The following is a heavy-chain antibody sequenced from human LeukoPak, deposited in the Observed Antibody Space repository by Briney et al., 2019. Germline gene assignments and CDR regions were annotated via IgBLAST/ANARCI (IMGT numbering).Heavy chain of an antibody. CDR1: GFTFRSCA. D-gene: IGHD3-3*01. V-gene: IGHV3-23*01. CDR2: ISDSGGST. CDR3: AKSITIFAVVTGFDY. Sequence: GGSLRLSCAASGFTFRSCAMTWVRQAPGKGLDWVSTISDSGGSTYYADSVKGRFTISRDNSKNTLYLQMNSLRAEDTAVYYCAKSITIFAVVTGFDYWGQGTLVTVSS. J-gene: IGHJ4*02.